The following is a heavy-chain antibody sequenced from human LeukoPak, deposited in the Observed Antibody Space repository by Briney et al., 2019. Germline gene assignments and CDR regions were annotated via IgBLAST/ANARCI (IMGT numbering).Heavy chain of an antibody. CDR1: GFSLSTSGMC. CDR2: IDWDDDK. CDR3: ARMRIAAAGTVGFDY. V-gene: IGHV2-70*11. J-gene: IGHJ4*02. Sequence: SGPTLVNPTQTLTLTCTFSGFSLSTSGMCVSWIRQPQGKALEWLARIDWDDDKYYSTSLKTRLTISKDTSKNQVVRTMTNMDPVDTATYYCARMRIAAAGTVGFDYWGQGILVTVSS. D-gene: IGHD6-13*01.